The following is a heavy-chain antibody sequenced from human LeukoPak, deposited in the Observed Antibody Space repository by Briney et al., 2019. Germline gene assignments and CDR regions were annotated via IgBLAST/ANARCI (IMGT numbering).Heavy chain of an antibody. CDR1: GGSLSSYY. V-gene: IGHV4-59*08. D-gene: IGHD2-21*02. CDR3: ARLVHCGGDCYTNDH. Sequence: SETLSLTCTVSGGSLSSYYWNWIRQPPGKGLEWIGYIYYSGSTNYNPSLKSRVTISADTSKNQFSLKLSSVTAADTAVYYCARLVHCGGDCYTNDHWGQGTLVTVSS. CDR2: IYYSGST. J-gene: IGHJ4*02.